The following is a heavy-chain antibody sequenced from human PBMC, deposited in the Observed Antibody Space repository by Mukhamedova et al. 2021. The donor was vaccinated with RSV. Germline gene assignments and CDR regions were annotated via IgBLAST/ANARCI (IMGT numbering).Heavy chain of an antibody. D-gene: IGHD5-18*01. Sequence: SPSFQGQVTIPADKSISTAYLQWSSLKASDTAMYYCARPVETAIDYWGQGTLVTVSS. J-gene: IGHJ4*02. CDR3: ARPVETAIDY. V-gene: IGHV5-51*01.